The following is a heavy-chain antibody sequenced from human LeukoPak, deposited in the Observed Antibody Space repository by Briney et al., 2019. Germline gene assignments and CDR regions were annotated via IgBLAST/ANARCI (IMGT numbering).Heavy chain of an antibody. CDR2: IYYSGNT. J-gene: IGHJ4*02. D-gene: IGHD3-10*01. CDR3: ARLVGNSGSFDY. V-gene: IGHV4-39*01. CDR1: GGSISSSSYY. Sequence: SETLSLTCSVSGGSISSSSYYWGWIRQPPGKGLEWIASIYYSGNTYYNPSLKSRVTIYVDTSKNQLSLKLSSVTAADTAVYYCARLVGNSGSFDYWGQGTLVTVSS.